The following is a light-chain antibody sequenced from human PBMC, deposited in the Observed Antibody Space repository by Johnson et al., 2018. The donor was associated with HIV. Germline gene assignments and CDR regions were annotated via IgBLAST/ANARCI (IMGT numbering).Light chain of an antibody. Sequence: QSVLTQPPSVSAAPGQKVTISCSGSSSDMGNYAVSWYQQLPGTAPKLLIYEDYKRPSGIPDRFSGSKSGASATLGITGLQTGDEADYYCGVWDASLSPHYVVGTGTTITVL. V-gene: IGLV1-51*02. CDR3: GVWDASLSPHYV. CDR2: EDY. J-gene: IGLJ1*01. CDR1: SSDMGNYA.